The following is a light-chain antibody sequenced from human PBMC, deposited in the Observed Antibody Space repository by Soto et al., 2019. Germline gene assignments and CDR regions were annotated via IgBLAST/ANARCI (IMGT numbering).Light chain of an antibody. CDR1: QTITSN. CDR2: GAS. CDR3: QQFRT. Sequence: EVVMTQSPATLSVSPGNTVTLSCRSNQTITSNLAWYQQKPGQAPRLLIYGASSRATGIPDRFSGSGSGTDFTLTISRLEPEDFAVYYCQQFRTFGQGTKVDIK. V-gene: IGKV3D-15*01. J-gene: IGKJ1*01.